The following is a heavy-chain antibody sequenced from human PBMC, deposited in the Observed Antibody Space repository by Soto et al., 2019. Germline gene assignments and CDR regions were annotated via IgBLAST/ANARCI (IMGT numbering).Heavy chain of an antibody. Sequence: LRLSCAASGFTFSSYTMSWVRQAPGKGLEWVSAISGSGGSTYYADSVKGRFTISRDNSKNTLYLQMNSLRAEDTAVYYCAKLSSSWYLIAYYFDYWGQGTLVTVSS. CDR3: AKLSSSWYLIAYYFDY. D-gene: IGHD6-13*01. CDR1: GFTFSSYT. CDR2: ISGSGGST. J-gene: IGHJ4*02. V-gene: IGHV3-23*01.